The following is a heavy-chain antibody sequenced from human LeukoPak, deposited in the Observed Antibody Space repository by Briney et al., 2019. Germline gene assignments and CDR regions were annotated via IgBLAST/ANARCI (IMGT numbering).Heavy chain of an antibody. J-gene: IGHJ3*02. V-gene: IGHV3-74*01. CDR2: INSDGSST. Sequence: GGSLRLSCAASGFTFSSYWMHWVRQAPGKGLVWVSRINSDGSSTSYADSVKGRFTISRDNAKNTLYLQMNSLRAEDTAVYYCAREERNDYVWGSYRSHGAFDIWGQGTMVTVSS. CDR3: AREERNDYVWGSYRSHGAFDI. D-gene: IGHD3-16*02. CDR1: GFTFSSYW.